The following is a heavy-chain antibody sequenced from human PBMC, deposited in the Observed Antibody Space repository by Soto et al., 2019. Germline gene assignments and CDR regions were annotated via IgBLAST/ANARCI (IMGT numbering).Heavy chain of an antibody. CDR1: GGTFSSYA. Sequence: QVQLVQSGAEVKKPGSSVKVSCKASGGTFSSYAISWVRQAPGQGLEWMGGIIPIFGTANYAEKFQGRVTITADESTSKVYMELSSLRSVDTAVYYCARDYAAAVPPNWFDPWGQGTLVTVSS. CDR2: IIPIFGTA. D-gene: IGHD2-2*01. CDR3: ARDYAAAVPPNWFDP. V-gene: IGHV1-69*01. J-gene: IGHJ5*02.